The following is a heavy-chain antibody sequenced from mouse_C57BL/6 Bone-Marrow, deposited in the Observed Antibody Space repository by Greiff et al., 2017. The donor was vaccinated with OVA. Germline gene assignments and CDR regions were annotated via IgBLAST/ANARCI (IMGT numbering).Heavy chain of an antibody. J-gene: IGHJ2*01. CDR1: GYTFTNYW. D-gene: IGHD1-1*01. CDR2: IYPGGGYT. Sequence: QVQLKESGAELVRPGTPVKMSCKASGYTFTNYWIGWAKQRPGHGLEWIGDIYPGGGYTNYNEKFKGKATLTADKSSSTAYMQFSSLTSEDSAIYYCARWTTVPFDYWGQGTTLTVSS. CDR3: ARWTTVPFDY. V-gene: IGHV1-63*01.